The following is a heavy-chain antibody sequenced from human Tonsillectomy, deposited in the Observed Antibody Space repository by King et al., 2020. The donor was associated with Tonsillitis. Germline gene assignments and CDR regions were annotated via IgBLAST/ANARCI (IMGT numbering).Heavy chain of an antibody. V-gene: IGHV3-30-3*01. CDR2: ISYDGSNK. D-gene: IGHD3-3*01. Sequence: VQLVESGGGVVQPGRSLRLSCAASGFTFISYAIHWVRQAPGKGLEWVALISYDGSNKYYADSVKGRFTISRDNSKNTLYLQMNSLRAEDTAVYYCARDPPGDFWTHFDYWGQGTLVTVSS. CDR1: GFTFISYA. CDR3: ARDPPGDFWTHFDY. J-gene: IGHJ4*02.